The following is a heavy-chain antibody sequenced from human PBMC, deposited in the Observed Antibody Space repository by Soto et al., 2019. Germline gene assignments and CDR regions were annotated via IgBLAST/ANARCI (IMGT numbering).Heavy chain of an antibody. D-gene: IGHD2-2*01. CDR2: IYTSGST. V-gene: IGHV4-4*07. Sequence: QVQLQESGPGLVKPSETLSLTCTVSGGSISSYYWSWIRQPAGKGLEWIGRIYTSGSTNYNPSLKSRAPMSVDTSKNQFSLKLSSVTAADTAVYYCARSWGYCSSTSCSPYGMDVWGQGTTVTVSS. CDR3: ARSWGYCSSTSCSPYGMDV. CDR1: GGSISSYY. J-gene: IGHJ6*02.